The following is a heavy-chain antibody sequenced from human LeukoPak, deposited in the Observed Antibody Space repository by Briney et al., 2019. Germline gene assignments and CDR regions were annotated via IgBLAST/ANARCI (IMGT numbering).Heavy chain of an antibody. J-gene: IGHJ6*02. CDR2: INPSGGSR. Sequence: ASVKASCKASGYTFTSYYMHWVRQAPGQGLEWMGIINPSGGSRTHAQKFQGRVTMTRDTSTSTVYMEMSSLSFEDTAVYYCARGGSITARPESYSMDVWGQGTTDTVSS. D-gene: IGHD6-6*01. CDR3: ARGGSITARPESYSMDV. V-gene: IGHV1-46*01. CDR1: GYTFTSYY.